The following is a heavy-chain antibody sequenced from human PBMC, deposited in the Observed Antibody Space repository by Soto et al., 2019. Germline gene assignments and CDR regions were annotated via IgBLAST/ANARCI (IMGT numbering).Heavy chain of an antibody. Sequence: QLQLQESGPGLVKPSETLSLTCTVSGGSISSSSYNWGWIRQPPGKGLEWIGSIYYSGSTYYNPSLQSRVTISVDSSTIQFSLKLSSVTAADTAVYYCARGGNGYYGLDVWGQGTTVTVSS. V-gene: IGHV4-39*01. CDR3: ARGGNGYYGLDV. D-gene: IGHD3-16*01. CDR2: IYYSGST. CDR1: GGSISSSSYN. J-gene: IGHJ6*02.